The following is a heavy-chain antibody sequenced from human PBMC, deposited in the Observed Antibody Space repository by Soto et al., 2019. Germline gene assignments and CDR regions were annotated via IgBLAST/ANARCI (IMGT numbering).Heavy chain of an antibody. CDR2: IYYDGTT. J-gene: IGHJ4*02. D-gene: IGHD6-19*01. Sequence: QVQLQESGPGLVKPSETVSLTCTVSGGSVSPYYWTWVRRPPGKGLEWIAYIYYDGTTNYNPSLKSRVTISLDTSKNQFSWRLTSVTAAATAVYYCARGRPWLDYWGQGTLLTVSS. CDR3: ARGRPWLDY. CDR1: GGSVSPYY. V-gene: IGHV4-59*02.